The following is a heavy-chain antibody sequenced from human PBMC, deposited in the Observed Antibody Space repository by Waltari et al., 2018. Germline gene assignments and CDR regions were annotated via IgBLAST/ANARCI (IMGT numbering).Heavy chain of an antibody. V-gene: IGHV4-38-2*01. J-gene: IGHJ4*02. CDR2: IYHRGST. Sequence: QVQLQESGPGLVKPSETLSLTCAVSGYSISSGYYWGWIRQPPGKGLEWIGRIYHRGSTYYNPSLKSRVTISVDTSKNQFSLKLSSVTAADTAVYYCARTRIGYSYGSNSDYWGQGTLVTVSS. CDR1: GYSISSGYY. D-gene: IGHD5-18*01. CDR3: ARTRIGYSYGSNSDY.